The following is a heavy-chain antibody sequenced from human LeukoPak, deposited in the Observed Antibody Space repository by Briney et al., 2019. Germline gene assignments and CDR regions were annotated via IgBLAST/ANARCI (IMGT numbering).Heavy chain of an antibody. CDR2: ISGSGGST. V-gene: IGHV3-23*01. J-gene: IGHJ4*02. D-gene: IGHD2-2*01. CDR1: GFTFSSYA. Sequence: GGSLRLSCAASGFTFSSYAMSWVRQATGKGLEWVSAISGSGGSTYYADSVKGRFTISRDNSKNTLYLQMNSLRAEDTAVYYCAKDKVVPAASSYFDYWGQGTLVTVSS. CDR3: AKDKVVPAASSYFDY.